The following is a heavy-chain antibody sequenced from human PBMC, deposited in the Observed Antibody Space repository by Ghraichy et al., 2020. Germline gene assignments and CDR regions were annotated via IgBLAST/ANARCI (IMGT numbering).Heavy chain of an antibody. CDR1: GYTFTSYG. Sequence: ASVKVSCKASGYTFTSYGISWVRQAPGQGLEWMGWISAYNGNTNYAQKLQGRVTMTTDTSTSTAYMELRSLRSDDTAVYYCARCKWCMLPQYYYYYGMDVWGQGTTVTVSS. CDR3: ARCKWCMLPQYYYYYGMDV. CDR2: ISAYNGNT. J-gene: IGHJ6*02. D-gene: IGHD2-8*01. V-gene: IGHV1-18*01.